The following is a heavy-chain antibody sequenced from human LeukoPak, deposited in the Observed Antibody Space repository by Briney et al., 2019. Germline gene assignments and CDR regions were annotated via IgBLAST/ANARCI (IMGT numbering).Heavy chain of an antibody. V-gene: IGHV3-30-3*01. CDR1: GFTFSSSA. Sequence: PGGSLRLSCAASGFTFSSSAMHWVRQAPGKGLEWVAVISYDGSNKYYSDSVKGRFTISRDNSKNTLYLQMNSLRAEDTAVYYCARVNYYTFDYWGQGTLVTVSS. D-gene: IGHD1-26*01. CDR3: ARVNYYTFDY. J-gene: IGHJ4*02. CDR2: ISYDGSNK.